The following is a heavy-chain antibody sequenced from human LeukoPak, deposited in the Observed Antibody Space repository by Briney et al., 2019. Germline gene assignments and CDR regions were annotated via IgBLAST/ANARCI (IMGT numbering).Heavy chain of an antibody. CDR1: GYTFTGYY. CDR3: AREGNNEGSSFIYYYYGMDV. CDR2: INPNSGGT. D-gene: IGHD6-13*01. Sequence: ASVKVSCKASGYTFTGYYMHWVRQAPGQGLEWMGWINPNSGGTNYAQKFQGWVTMTRDTSISTAYMELSRLRSDDTAVYYCAREGNNEGSSFIYYYYGMDVWGQGTTVTVSS. J-gene: IGHJ6*02. V-gene: IGHV1-2*04.